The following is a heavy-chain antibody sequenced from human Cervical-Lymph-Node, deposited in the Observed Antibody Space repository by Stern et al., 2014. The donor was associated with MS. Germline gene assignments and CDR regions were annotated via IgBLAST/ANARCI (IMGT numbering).Heavy chain of an antibody. CDR2: IYYSGST. CDR1: GGSISSYY. V-gene: IGHV4-59*01. CDR3: PSRYDFWSGYRTDYYFDY. J-gene: IGHJ4*02. Sequence: QVQLVESGPGLVKPSETLSLTCTVSGGSISSYYWSWIRQPPGKGLEWIGYIYYSGSTSYNPSLKSRVTISADTPKKHFPLKLSFVPAADRAVYYWPSRYDFWSGYRTDYYFDYWGQGTLVTVSS. D-gene: IGHD3-3*01.